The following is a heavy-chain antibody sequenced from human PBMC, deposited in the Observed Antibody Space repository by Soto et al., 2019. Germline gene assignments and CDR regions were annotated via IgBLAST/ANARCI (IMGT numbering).Heavy chain of an antibody. D-gene: IGHD3-22*01. V-gene: IGHV4-34*01. J-gene: IGHJ5*01. Sequence: SETLSLTCAVYVGSFSGHSWTWIRQSPGKGLEWIGDINHSGRVNYSPSLKSRVTISLDTSKNQFSLTLSAVTTADTAMYYCSTRAYDTNGYYRFDPWGQGTLVTVSS. CDR3: STRAYDTNGYYRFDP. CDR1: VGSFSGHS. CDR2: INHSGRV.